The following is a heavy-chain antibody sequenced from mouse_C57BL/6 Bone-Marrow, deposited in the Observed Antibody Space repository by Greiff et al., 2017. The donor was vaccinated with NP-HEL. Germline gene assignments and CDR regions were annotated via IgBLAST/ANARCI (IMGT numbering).Heavy chain of an antibody. Sequence: EVKLMESGAELVRPGASVKLSCTASGFNIKDDYMHWVKQRPEQGLEWIGWIDPENGDTEYASKFQGKATITADTSSNTAYLQLSSPTSEDTAVYYCTKTAQATSDYWGQGTTLTVSS. CDR3: TKTAQATSDY. V-gene: IGHV14-4*01. CDR1: GFNIKDDY. J-gene: IGHJ2*01. D-gene: IGHD3-2*02. CDR2: IDPENGDT.